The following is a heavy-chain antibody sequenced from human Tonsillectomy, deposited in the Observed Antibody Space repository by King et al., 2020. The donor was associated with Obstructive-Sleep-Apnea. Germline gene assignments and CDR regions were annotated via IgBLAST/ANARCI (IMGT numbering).Heavy chain of an antibody. CDR3: AKVSIRGVHYYFDY. Sequence: VQLQESGPGLVKPSETLSLTCTVSGGSISSYYWSWIRQPPGEGLEWIGYIYYSGSTNYNPSLRSRVTISVDTSKNQFSLKLSSVTAADTAVYYCAKVSIRGVHYYFDYWGQGTLVTVSS. J-gene: IGHJ4*02. CDR1: GGSISSYY. CDR2: IYYSGST. D-gene: IGHD3-10*01. V-gene: IGHV4-59*01.